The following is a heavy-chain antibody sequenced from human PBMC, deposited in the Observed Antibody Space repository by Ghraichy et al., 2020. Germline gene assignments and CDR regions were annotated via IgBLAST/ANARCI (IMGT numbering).Heavy chain of an antibody. V-gene: IGHV3-7*01. CDR1: GFTSSSHW. D-gene: IGHD2-2*01. CDR3: ARVRLLLCHDY. CDR2: IKQDGSEK. Sequence: GGSLRLSCVASGFTSSSHWMSWVRQAPGKGLEWVANIKQDGSEKNYVDSVKGRFTISRDNAKNSVYLQMNSLRAEDTAVYYCARVRLLLCHDYWGQGTLVTVSS. J-gene: IGHJ4*02.